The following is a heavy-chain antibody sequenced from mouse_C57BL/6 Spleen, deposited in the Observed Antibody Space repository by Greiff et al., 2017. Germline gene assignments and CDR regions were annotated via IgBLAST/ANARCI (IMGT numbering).Heavy chain of an antibody. Sequence: DVQLQESGGGLVQPGGSMKLSCAASGFTFSDAWMDWVRQSPEKGLEWVAEIRNKANNHATYYAESVKGRFTIARDDSKSSVYLQMNSLRAEDTGIYYCTRNGDYGSTGFAYWGQGTLVTVSA. V-gene: IGHV6-6*01. D-gene: IGHD1-1*01. CDR2: IRNKANNHAT. CDR1: GFTFSDAW. J-gene: IGHJ3*01. CDR3: TRNGDYGSTGFAY.